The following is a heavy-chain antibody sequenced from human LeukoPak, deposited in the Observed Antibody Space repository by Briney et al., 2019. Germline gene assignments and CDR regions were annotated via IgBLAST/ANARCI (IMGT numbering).Heavy chain of an antibody. CDR3: ARDETYDYESNGYLDF. V-gene: IGHV3-30*04. CDR1: GFTFSSYA. Sequence: GGSLRLSCAASGFTFSSYAMHWVRQAPGKGLEWVAVISYDGSTKYYADSVKGRFTISRDNSKNTLYLQMNSLRAEDTAIYYCARDETYDYESNGYLDFWGQGTVVTVSS. D-gene: IGHD3-22*01. J-gene: IGHJ4*02. CDR2: ISYDGSTK.